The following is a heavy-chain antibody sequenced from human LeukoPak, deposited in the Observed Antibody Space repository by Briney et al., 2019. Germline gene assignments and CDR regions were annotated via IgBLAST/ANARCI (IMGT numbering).Heavy chain of an antibody. CDR1: GYTFTSYA. V-gene: IGHV1-69*13. CDR2: IIPIFGTA. D-gene: IGHD6-13*01. CDR3: ARDVRAAAGTLRVFDY. J-gene: IGHJ4*02. Sequence: SVKVSCKASGYTFTSYAISWVRQAPGQGLEWMGGIIPIFGTANYAQKFQGRVTITADESTSTAYMELSSLRSEDTAVYYCARDVRAAAGTLRVFDYWGQGTLVTVSS.